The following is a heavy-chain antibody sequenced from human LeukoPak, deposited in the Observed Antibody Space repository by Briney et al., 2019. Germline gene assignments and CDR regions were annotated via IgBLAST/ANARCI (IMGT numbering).Heavy chain of an antibody. Sequence: GGSLRLSCAASGFTFSSYAMGWVRQAPGKGLEWVSGRNGGSTGYADSVKGRFTISRDNAKNSLYLQMNSLRAEDTALYYCARVQLVDYYYYSYMDVWGKGTTVTVSS. CDR2: RNGGST. CDR1: GFTFSSYA. CDR3: ARVQLVDYYYYSYMDV. J-gene: IGHJ6*03. V-gene: IGHV3-20*04. D-gene: IGHD6-6*01.